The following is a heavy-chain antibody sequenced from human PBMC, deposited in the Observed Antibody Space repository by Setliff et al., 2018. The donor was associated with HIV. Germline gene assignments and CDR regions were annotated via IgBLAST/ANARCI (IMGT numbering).Heavy chain of an antibody. CDR1: GFTFSSYE. Sequence: GGSLRLSCAASGFTFSSYEMNWVRQAPGKGLEWVAYISASGSTIYYTDSVKGRFTISRDNAKNSLDLQMKSLRADDTSVYYCTRKLAPGHGMDVWGQGTTVTVSS. CDR3: TRKLAPGHGMDV. D-gene: IGHD3-3*02. J-gene: IGHJ6*02. CDR2: ISASGSTI. V-gene: IGHV3-48*03.